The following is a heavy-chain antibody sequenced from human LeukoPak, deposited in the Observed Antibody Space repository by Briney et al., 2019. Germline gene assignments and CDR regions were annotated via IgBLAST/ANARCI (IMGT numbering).Heavy chain of an antibody. CDR2: INPNSGGT. CDR1: GYTFTGYY. J-gene: IGHJ4*02. CDR3: AXDRGYSYGSLDY. V-gene: IGHV1-2*02. D-gene: IGHD5-18*01. Sequence: ASVKVSCKASGYTFTGYYMHWVRQAPGQGLEWMGWINPNSGGTNYAQKFQGRVTMTRDTSISTAYMELSRLRSDDTAVYYCAXDRGYSYGSLDYWGQGTLVTVSS.